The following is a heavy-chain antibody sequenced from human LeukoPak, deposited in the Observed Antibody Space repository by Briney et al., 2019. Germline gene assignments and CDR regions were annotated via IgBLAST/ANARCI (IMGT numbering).Heavy chain of an antibody. V-gene: IGHV4-39*07. CDR3: ARVGAAYFEH. Sequence: SETLSLTCTVSGGSIRTDSYSWGWIRQPPGKGLEWIASIRYSGTTYYNPSLKSRVTMSVDTSKNEFSLNLSSVTAADTAVFYCARVGAAYFEHWGQGTVVTVSS. D-gene: IGHD1-26*01. J-gene: IGHJ4*02. CDR1: GGSIRTDSYS. CDR2: IRYSGTT.